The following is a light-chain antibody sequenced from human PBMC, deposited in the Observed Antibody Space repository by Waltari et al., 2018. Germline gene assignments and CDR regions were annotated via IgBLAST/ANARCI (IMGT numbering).Light chain of an antibody. CDR1: QTVSND. V-gene: IGKV3-15*01. Sequence: ETVMTQSPATLSVSPGESATLSCRASQTVSNDLAWYQQKPGQAPRLLIYGAATRPTGVPARFSGSGSGTEFTLTISSLQSDDFEVYYCQQYHNWPLTFGGGTKVEIK. CDR2: GAA. J-gene: IGKJ4*01. CDR3: QQYHNWPLT.